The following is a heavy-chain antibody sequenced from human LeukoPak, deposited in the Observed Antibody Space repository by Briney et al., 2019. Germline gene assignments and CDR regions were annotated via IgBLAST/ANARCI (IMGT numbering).Heavy chain of an antibody. V-gene: IGHV1-2*02. Sequence: ASVEVSCKASGYTFTGYYMHWVRQAPGQGLEWMGWINPNSGGTNYAQKFQGRVTMTRDTSISTAYMELSRLRSDDTAVYYCARVQEGITIFGVVDYWGQGTLVTVSS. J-gene: IGHJ4*02. D-gene: IGHD3-3*01. CDR3: ARVQEGITIFGVVDY. CDR2: INPNSGGT. CDR1: GYTFTGYY.